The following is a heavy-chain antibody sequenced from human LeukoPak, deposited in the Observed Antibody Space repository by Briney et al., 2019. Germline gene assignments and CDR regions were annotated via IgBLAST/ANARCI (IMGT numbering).Heavy chain of an antibody. D-gene: IGHD5-18*01. J-gene: IGHJ4*02. Sequence: SVKVSCKASGGTFSSYAISWVRQAPGQGLEWMGRIIPILGIANYAQKFQGRVTITADKSTSTAYMELSSLRSEDTAVYYCARVDTAMVIDYWGQGALVTVSS. CDR2: IIPILGIA. V-gene: IGHV1-69*04. CDR1: GGTFSSYA. CDR3: ARVDTAMVIDY.